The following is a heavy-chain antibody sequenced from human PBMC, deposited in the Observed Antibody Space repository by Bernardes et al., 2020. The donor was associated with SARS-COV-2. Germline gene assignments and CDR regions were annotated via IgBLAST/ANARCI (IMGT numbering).Heavy chain of an antibody. V-gene: IGHV3-23*01. CDR1: GIDLKPYD. Sequence: GGLRLSCSGSGIDLKPYDLYWVRQAPGKGLEWVSGISASGASSFYAESVKGRFTISRDASKMYLRMDSLGVNDTAMYYCVTRGRRGDYNNHYFQHWGQGTLATVSS. CDR3: VTRGRRGDYNNHYFQH. J-gene: IGHJ1*01. CDR2: ISASGASS. D-gene: IGHD4-4*01.